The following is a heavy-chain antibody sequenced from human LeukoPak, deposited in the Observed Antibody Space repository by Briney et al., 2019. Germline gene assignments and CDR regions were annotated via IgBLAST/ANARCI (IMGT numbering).Heavy chain of an antibody. Sequence: PSETLSLTCTVSGGSISSYYWSWIRQPPGKGLKLIGYIYYSGSTNYKPSLKSRVTISVDTSKNQFSLKLSSVTAADTAVYYCARDLGDYYGSGSYYTLWGQGTLVTVSS. CDR3: ARDLGDYYGSGSYYTL. V-gene: IGHV4-59*01. J-gene: IGHJ4*02. D-gene: IGHD3-10*01. CDR2: IYYSGST. CDR1: GGSISSYY.